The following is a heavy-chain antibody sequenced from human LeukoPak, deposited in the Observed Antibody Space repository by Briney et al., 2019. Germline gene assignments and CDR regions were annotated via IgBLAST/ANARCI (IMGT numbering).Heavy chain of an antibody. CDR1: GFTFSSYA. Sequence: GGSLRLSCAASGFTFSSYAMSWVRQAPGKGLEWVSAISGSGGSTYYADSVKGRFTISRDNSKNTLYLQMNSLRAEDTAVYYCAKGGAGTRRYPGDRYFDWSQAPGTVFDYWGQGTLVTVSS. D-gene: IGHD3-9*01. CDR3: AKGGAGTRRYPGDRYFDWSQAPGTVFDY. CDR2: ISGSGGST. J-gene: IGHJ4*02. V-gene: IGHV3-23*01.